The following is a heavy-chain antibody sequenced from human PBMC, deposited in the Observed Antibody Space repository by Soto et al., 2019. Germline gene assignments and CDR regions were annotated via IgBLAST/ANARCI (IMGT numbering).Heavy chain of an antibody. CDR3: ARDSMDIVVVPDAIRGGTDV. V-gene: IGHV6-1*01. J-gene: IGHJ6*02. CDR2: TYYRSKWYN. CDR1: GDSVSSNSAA. D-gene: IGHD2-2*02. Sequence: SPTLSLTCAISGDSVSSNSAAWNWIRQSPSRGLEWLGRTYYRSKWYNDYAVSVKSRITINPDTSKNQFSLQLNSVTPEDTAVYYCARDSMDIVVVPDAIRGGTDVWGPGTSVTV.